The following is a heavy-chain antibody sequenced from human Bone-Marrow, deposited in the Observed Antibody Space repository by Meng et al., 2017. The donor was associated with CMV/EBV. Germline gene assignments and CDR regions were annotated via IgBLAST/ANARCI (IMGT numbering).Heavy chain of an antibody. J-gene: IGHJ5*02. CDR2: IFSNDEK. D-gene: IGHD2-2*01. CDR1: GFSPSNARMG. CDR3: AREEEICSSTSCSPWLDP. Sequence: SGPTLVKPTETLTRTCTVTGFSPSNARMGVSWIRQPPGKALEWLAHIFSNDEKSYSTSLKSRLTISKDTSKSQVVLTMTNMDPVDTATHYCAREEEICSSTSCSPWLDPWGQGTLVTVSS. V-gene: IGHV2-26*01.